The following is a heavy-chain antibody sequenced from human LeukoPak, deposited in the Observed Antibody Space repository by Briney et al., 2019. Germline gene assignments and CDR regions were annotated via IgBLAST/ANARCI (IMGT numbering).Heavy chain of an antibody. J-gene: IGHJ4*02. D-gene: IGHD5-18*01. Sequence: GGSLRLSCAASGFTFSSYGMSWVRQAPGKGLEWVSAISGSGGSTYYADSVKGRFTISRDNSKNTLYLQMNSLRAEDTAVYYCAKSPIQLWYYFDYWGQGTLVTVSS. V-gene: IGHV3-23*01. CDR2: ISGSGGST. CDR3: AKSPIQLWYYFDY. CDR1: GFTFSSYG.